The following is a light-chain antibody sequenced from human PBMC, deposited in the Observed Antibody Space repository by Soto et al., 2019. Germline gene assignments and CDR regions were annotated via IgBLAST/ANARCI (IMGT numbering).Light chain of an antibody. CDR3: QHYKSYSEA. Sequence: DIQMTQSPSSLSASVGDRVTITCRASQGIRNDLGWYQQKPGKAPKRLIFARFSLQNRVPSRFSGSGSGTEFTLTISRLQADDYATYYCQHYKSYSEAFGQGTKV. J-gene: IGKJ1*01. V-gene: IGKV1-17*01. CDR2: ARF. CDR1: QGIRND.